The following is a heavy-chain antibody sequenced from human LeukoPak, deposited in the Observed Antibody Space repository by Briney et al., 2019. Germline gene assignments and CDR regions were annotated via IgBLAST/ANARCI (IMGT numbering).Heavy chain of an antibody. CDR3: AKDRGTMTYHFDN. Sequence: GGSLRLSCAASGFTFSSYAMSWVRQAPGKGLEWVSTVSGSGDDTYYADSVKGRFTFSRDSSKNTVYLQMNSLGAEDTAIYYCAKDRGTMTYHFDNWGQGTLVTVSS. J-gene: IGHJ4*02. D-gene: IGHD3-22*01. CDR2: VSGSGDDT. V-gene: IGHV3-23*01. CDR1: GFTFSSYA.